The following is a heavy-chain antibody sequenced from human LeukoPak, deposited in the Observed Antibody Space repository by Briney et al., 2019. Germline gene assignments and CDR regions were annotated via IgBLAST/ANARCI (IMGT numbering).Heavy chain of an antibody. CDR3: AKRPRGGPSDYDFWCDLFDIWFDP. J-gene: IGHJ5*02. D-gene: IGHD3-3*01. V-gene: IGHV3-23*01. CDR1: GFTFRRYA. Sequence: GGSLRLSCAASGFTFRRYAMSWVRQAPGKGVEWVSAISGSGGRTYYADSVKGGFTISREKSKKTLYLEKNSLRAEGTAVYYSAKRPRGGPSDYDFWCDLFDIWFDPWGQGTLVTVSS. CDR2: ISGSGGRT.